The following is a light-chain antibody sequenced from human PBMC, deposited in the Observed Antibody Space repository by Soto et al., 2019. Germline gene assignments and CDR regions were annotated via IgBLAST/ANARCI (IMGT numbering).Light chain of an antibody. V-gene: IGKV3D-7*01. CDR2: GAS. Sequence: EIVMTQSPATLSLSPGERATLSCRASQSVSSSYLSWYQQKPGQAPRLLIYGASTRATGIPARFSGSGSGTDFTLTISSLQPEDFAVYYCQQEYNLPFALTFGGGTKVEIK. J-gene: IGKJ4*01. CDR1: QSVSSSY. CDR3: QQEYNLPFALT.